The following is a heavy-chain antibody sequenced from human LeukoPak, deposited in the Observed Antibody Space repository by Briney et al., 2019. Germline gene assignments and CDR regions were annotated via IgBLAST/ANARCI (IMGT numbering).Heavy chain of an antibody. CDR1: GFTFSSYS. CDR2: ISSSSSYI. Sequence: GGSLRLSCAASGFTFSSYSMNWVRQAPGKGLEWVSSISSSSSYIYYADSVKGRFTISRDNAKNSLYLQMNSLRAEDTAVYYCARANSSGWEFDYWGQGTLVTVSS. J-gene: IGHJ4*02. V-gene: IGHV3-21*01. D-gene: IGHD6-19*01. CDR3: ARANSSGWEFDY.